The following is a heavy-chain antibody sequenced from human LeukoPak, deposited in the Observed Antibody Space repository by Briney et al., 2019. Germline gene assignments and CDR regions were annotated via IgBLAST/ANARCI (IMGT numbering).Heavy chain of an antibody. Sequence: GGSLRLSCAASGFRFNTFWMSWVRQAPGKGLEWVANIKQDGNEKYYADSVKGRFTISRDNVKNSLDLQMNSLRADDTAFYYCARDTLGEGEDANYAVYYFDFWGQGTVVTVSS. CDR3: ARDTLGEGEDANYAVYYFDF. J-gene: IGHJ4*02. CDR1: GFRFNTFW. V-gene: IGHV3-7*01. CDR2: IKQDGNEK. D-gene: IGHD4/OR15-4a*01.